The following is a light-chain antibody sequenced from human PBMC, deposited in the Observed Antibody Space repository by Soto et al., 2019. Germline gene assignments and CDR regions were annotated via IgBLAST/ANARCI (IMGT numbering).Light chain of an antibody. CDR3: ATWDDSLNGGV. J-gene: IGLJ3*02. CDR1: SSNIGSNT. Sequence: QSVLTQPPSASGTPGQRVTISCSGSSSNIGSNTVNWCQQLPGTAPKLLIYSNNQRPPGVPDRISGSKSGSSASLAISGLQAEDEADYYCATWDDSLNGGVFGGGTQLTVL. V-gene: IGLV1-44*01. CDR2: SNN.